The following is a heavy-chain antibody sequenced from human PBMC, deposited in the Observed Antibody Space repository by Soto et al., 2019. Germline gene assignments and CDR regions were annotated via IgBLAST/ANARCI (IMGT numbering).Heavy chain of an antibody. CDR2: VYNTGSP. CDR3: AKDGKDGYSFDY. Sequence: PSETLSLTCTVSDGAITGYYWSWIRQSPGEGLEWIGYVYNTGSPSYNPSHRSRVTMSVDASTNQFSLILTSVTATDTAVYYCAKDGKDGYSFDYWGQGTLVTVSS. V-gene: IGHV4-59*01. J-gene: IGHJ4*02. D-gene: IGHD2-15*01. CDR1: DGAITGYY.